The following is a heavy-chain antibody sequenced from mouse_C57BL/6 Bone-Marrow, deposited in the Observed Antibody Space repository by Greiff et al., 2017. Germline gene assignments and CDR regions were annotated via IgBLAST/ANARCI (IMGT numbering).Heavy chain of an antibody. J-gene: IGHJ3*01. D-gene: IGHD2-1*01. CDR2: IYPGSGNT. CDR3: ARPLIYYGNYVGFAY. V-gene: IGHV1-66*01. CDR1: GYSFTSYY. Sequence: QVQLKESGPELVKPGASVKISCKASGYSFTSYYIHWVKQRPGQGLEWIGWIYPGSGNTKYNEKFKGQATLTADTSSSTAYMQLSSLTSEDSAVYYCARPLIYYGNYVGFAYWGQGTLVTVSA.